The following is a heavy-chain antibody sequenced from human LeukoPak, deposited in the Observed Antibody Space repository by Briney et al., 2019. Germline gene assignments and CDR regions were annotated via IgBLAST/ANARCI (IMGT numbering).Heavy chain of an antibody. J-gene: IGHJ6*03. CDR1: GFSLSTSGVG. V-gene: IGHV2-5*01. CDR3: AHITGYSSSWTYYYYYMDV. D-gene: IGHD6-13*01. Sequence: SGPTLVNPTQTLTLTCTFSGFSLSTSGVGVGWIRQPPGKALEWLALIYWNDDKRYSPSLESRLTITKDTSKNQVVLTMTNMDPVDTATYYCAHITGYSSSWTYYYYYMDVWGKGTTVTVSS. CDR2: IYWNDDK.